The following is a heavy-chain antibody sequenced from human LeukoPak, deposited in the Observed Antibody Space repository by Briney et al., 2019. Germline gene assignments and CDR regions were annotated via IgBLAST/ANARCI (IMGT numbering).Heavy chain of an antibody. V-gene: IGHV4-59*08. CDR2: IYYSRST. CDR3: ARGSGIAVADGTPYFQH. D-gene: IGHD6-19*01. CDR1: GGSISSYY. Sequence: ASETLSLTRTVSGGSISSYYWSWIRQPPGKGLEWIGYIYYSRSTNYNPSLKSRVTISVDTSKNQFSLKLSSVTAADTAVYYCARGSGIAVADGTPYFQHWGQGTLVTVSS. J-gene: IGHJ1*01.